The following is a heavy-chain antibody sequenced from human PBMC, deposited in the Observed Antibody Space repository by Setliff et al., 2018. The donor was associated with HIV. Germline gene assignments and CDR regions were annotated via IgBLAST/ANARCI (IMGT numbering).Heavy chain of an antibody. CDR2: ISWNSGSI. CDR3: AKEEMFGGGIDV. J-gene: IGHJ6*02. Sequence: HPGGSLRLSCAASGFTFDDYAMHWVRQAPGKGLEWVSGISWNSGSIGYADSVKGRFTISRDNAKNSLYLQMNSLRAEDMALYYCAKEEMFGGGIDVWGQGTTVTVSS. D-gene: IGHD3-3*01. V-gene: IGHV3-9*03. CDR1: GFTFDDYA.